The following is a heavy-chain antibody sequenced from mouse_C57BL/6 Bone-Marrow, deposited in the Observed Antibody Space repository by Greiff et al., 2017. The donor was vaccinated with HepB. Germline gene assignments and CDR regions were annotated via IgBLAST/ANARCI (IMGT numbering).Heavy chain of an antibody. Sequence: QVQLQQSGPELVKPGASVKISCKASGYAFSSSWMNWVKQRPGKGLEWIGRIYPGDGDTNYNGKFKGKATLTADKSSSTAYMQLSSLTSEDSAVYFCAPGGSSGYGFAYWGQGTLVTVSA. CDR3: APGGSSGYGFAY. CDR1: GYAFSSSW. D-gene: IGHD3-2*02. CDR2: IYPGDGDT. V-gene: IGHV1-82*01. J-gene: IGHJ3*01.